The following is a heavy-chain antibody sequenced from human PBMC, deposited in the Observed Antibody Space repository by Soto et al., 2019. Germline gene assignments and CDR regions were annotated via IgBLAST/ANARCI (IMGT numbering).Heavy chain of an antibody. J-gene: IGHJ4*02. Sequence: EVHLLESGGGLVQPGGSLRLSCAASGFTFSSYAMSWVRQAPGKGLEWVSAVSGSGGSTYYADSVKGRFTISRDNSKNTLYLQMNSLRAEDTAVYYCARGPLGYCIGTKCYDYFNYWGQGTLVTVSS. CDR1: GFTFSSYA. CDR3: ARGPLGYCIGTKCYDYFNY. CDR2: VSGSGGST. D-gene: IGHD2-2*01. V-gene: IGHV3-23*01.